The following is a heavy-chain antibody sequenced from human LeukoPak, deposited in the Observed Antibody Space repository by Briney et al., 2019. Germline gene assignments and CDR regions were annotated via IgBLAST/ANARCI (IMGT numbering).Heavy chain of an antibody. CDR2: ISGSGGST. CDR1: GFTFSSYA. J-gene: IGHJ4*02. CDR3: AKMEAWTTVTGSGVDY. V-gene: IGHV3-23*01. D-gene: IGHD4-17*01. Sequence: PGGSLRLSCAASGFTFSSYAMSWVRQAPGKGLEWVSGISGSGGSTYYADSVKGRFTISRGNSKNTLYLQMNSLRAEDTAVYYCAKMEAWTTVTGSGVDYWGQGTLVTV.